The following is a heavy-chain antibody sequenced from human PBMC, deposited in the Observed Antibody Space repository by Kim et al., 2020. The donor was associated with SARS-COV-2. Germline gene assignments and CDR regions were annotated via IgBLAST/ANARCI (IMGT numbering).Heavy chain of an antibody. Sequence: QKFQGRVTMTRDTSTSTVYMELSSLRSEDTAVYYCARDHPIAAAGTAFDYWGQGTLVTVSS. D-gene: IGHD6-13*01. J-gene: IGHJ4*02. V-gene: IGHV1-46*01. CDR3: ARDHPIAAAGTAFDY.